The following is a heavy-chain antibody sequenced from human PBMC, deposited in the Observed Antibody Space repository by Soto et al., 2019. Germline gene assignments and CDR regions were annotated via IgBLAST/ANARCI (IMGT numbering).Heavy chain of an antibody. CDR2: IYEGGNT. Sequence: QLQLQESGSGLVKPSQTLSLTCAVSGGSIISDGYSWSWIRQPPGKGLQWIGHIYEGGNTSYTPSLESRVAISTDKSKNQFSLRLSSVTAADTAVYYCVRRSPEDAFDIWGQGTMVTVSP. V-gene: IGHV4-30-2*01. J-gene: IGHJ3*02. CDR1: GGSIISDGYS. CDR3: VRRSPEDAFDI.